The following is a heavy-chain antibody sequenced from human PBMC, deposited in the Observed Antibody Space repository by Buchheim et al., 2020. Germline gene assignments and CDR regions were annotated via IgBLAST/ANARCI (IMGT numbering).Heavy chain of an antibody. CDR3: ASDCSSTSCYRDYYYYYGMDV. D-gene: IGHD2-2*02. CDR1: GGSFSGYY. J-gene: IGHJ6*02. Sequence: QVQLQQWGAGLLKPSETLSLTCAVYGGSFSGYYWSWIRQPPGKGLEWIGEINHSGSTNYNPSLKSRVTISVDTSKNQFSLKLSSVTAADTAVYYCASDCSSTSCYRDYYYYYGMDVWGQGTT. CDR2: INHSGST. V-gene: IGHV4-34*01.